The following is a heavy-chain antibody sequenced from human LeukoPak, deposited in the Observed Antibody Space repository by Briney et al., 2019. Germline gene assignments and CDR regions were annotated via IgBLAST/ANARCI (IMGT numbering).Heavy chain of an antibody. CDR1: GFTFSSYSM. CDR2: ISYSGST. V-gene: IGHV4-30-4*01. Sequence: LRLSCTPSGFTFSSYSMNWVRQPPGKGLEWIGYISYSGSTYYNPSLTSRVTISLDTSKNQFSLRLSSVTAADTAVYYCVRHIGGTTWDYWGQGTLVTVSS. CDR3: VRHIGGTTWDY. D-gene: IGHD1-7*01. J-gene: IGHJ4*02.